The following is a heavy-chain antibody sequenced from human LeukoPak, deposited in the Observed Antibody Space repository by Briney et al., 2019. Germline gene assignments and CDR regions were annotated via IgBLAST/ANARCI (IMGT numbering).Heavy chain of an antibody. Sequence: GGSLRLSYAASGFTFNNYWMTWVRQAPGKGLEWVANIKGDGSQKHYVDSVEGRFTISRDNAENSLYLQMNSLRAEDTAVYYCALSYTPWGQGTLVTVTS. CDR1: GFTFNNYW. D-gene: IGHD3-16*02. J-gene: IGHJ5*02. CDR2: IKGDGSQK. V-gene: IGHV3-7*01. CDR3: ALSYTP.